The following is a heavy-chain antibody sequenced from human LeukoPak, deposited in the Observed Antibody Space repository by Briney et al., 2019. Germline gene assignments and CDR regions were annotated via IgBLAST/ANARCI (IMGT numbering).Heavy chain of an antibody. Sequence: ETLSLTCTVSGASITSYYWSWIRQPPGKGLEWVSSISSSSSFIYYADSVKGRFTVSRDNAKNSLYLQMNSLRAEDTAVYYCARGVNWNYGDAFDIWGQGTMVTVSS. CDR3: ARGVNWNYGDAFDI. V-gene: IGHV3-21*01. D-gene: IGHD1-7*01. CDR1: GASITSYY. J-gene: IGHJ3*02. CDR2: ISSSSSFI.